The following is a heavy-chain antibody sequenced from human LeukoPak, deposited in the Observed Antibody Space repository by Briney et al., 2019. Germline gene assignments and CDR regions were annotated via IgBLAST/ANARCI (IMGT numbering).Heavy chain of an antibody. Sequence: QSGGSLRLSCAAPAFTLSDFTIHWVRQASGKGLEWVARIRSKGNNYATEYGASVKGRFTISRDAAKNTAYLQMNSLKTEDTAIYYCSAGPSGWTEFFRHWGQGTLVTVSS. D-gene: IGHD6-19*01. CDR2: IRSKGNNYAT. V-gene: IGHV3-73*01. J-gene: IGHJ1*01. CDR1: AFTLSDFT. CDR3: SAGPSGWTEFFRH.